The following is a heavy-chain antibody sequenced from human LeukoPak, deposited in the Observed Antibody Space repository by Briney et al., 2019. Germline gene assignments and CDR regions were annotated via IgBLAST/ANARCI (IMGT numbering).Heavy chain of an antibody. CDR3: ARMTPYYDILTSYSYSPSFDY. CDR2: IYYSGST. D-gene: IGHD3-9*01. V-gene: IGHV4-39*07. Sequence: SETLSLTCTVSGGSISSSSYYWGWIRQPPGKGLEWIGSIYYSGSTYYNPSLKSRVTISVDTSKNQFSLKLSSVTAADTAVYYCARMTPYYDILTSYSYSPSFDYWGQGTLVTVSS. CDR1: GGSISSSSYY. J-gene: IGHJ4*02.